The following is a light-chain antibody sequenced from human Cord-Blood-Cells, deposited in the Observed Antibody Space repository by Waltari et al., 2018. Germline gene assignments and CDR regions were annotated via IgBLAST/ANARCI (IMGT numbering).Light chain of an antibody. CDR2: DDS. CDR3: QQFNNYPLT. J-gene: IGKJ4*01. CDR1: QGISSA. V-gene: IGKV1D-13*01. Sequence: AIQLTQSPSSLSASVGDRVTITCRASQGISSALAWYQQKPGKAPKLLIYDDSSLEIGVPSRFSGSGSGTDFTLTISSLQPEDFATYNCQQFNNYPLTFGGGTKVEIK.